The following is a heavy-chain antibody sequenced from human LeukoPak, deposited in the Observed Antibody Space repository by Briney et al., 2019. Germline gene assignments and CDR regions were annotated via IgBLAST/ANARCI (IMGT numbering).Heavy chain of an antibody. CDR2: ISDSGGST. Sequence: GGSLRLSCAASGFTFSSYGMHWVRQAPGKGLEWVSAISDSGGSTYYADSVKGRFTISRDNSKNTLYLQMNSLRAEDTAVYYCAKDLYPFYDSSGYYGPFDYWGQGTLVTVSS. D-gene: IGHD3-22*01. CDR1: GFTFSSYG. V-gene: IGHV3-23*01. J-gene: IGHJ4*02. CDR3: AKDLYPFYDSSGYYGPFDY.